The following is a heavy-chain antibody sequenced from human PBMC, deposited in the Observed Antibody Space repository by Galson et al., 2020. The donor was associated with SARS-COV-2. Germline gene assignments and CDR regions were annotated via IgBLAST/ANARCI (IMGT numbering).Heavy chain of an antibody. CDR1: GFTFSSYA. Sequence: GGSLRLSCAASGFTFSSYAMHWVRQAPGKGLEWVAVISYDGSNKYYVDSVKGRFTISRDNSKNTLYLQMNSLRIEDTAVYYCARAQGGSYLGPFDIWGQGTMVTVSS. D-gene: IGHD1-26*01. J-gene: IGHJ3*02. CDR3: ARAQGGSYLGPFDI. CDR2: ISYDGSNK. V-gene: IGHV3-30*04.